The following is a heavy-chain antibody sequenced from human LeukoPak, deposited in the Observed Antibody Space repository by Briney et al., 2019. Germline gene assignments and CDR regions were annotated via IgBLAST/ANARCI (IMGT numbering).Heavy chain of an antibody. CDR2: ISSSSSYI. Sequence: GGSLRLSCAASGFTFSTYSMNWVRQAPGEGLEWVSSISSSSSYIYYADSVKGRFTISRDNAKNSLYLQMNSLRAEDTAVYYCARDHYYGGTLLKYWGQGTLVTVSS. J-gene: IGHJ4*02. CDR3: ARDHYYGGTLLKY. D-gene: IGHD4-23*01. CDR1: GFTFSTYS. V-gene: IGHV3-21*01.